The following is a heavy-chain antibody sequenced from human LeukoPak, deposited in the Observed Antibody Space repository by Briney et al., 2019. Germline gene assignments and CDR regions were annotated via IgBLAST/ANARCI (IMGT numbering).Heavy chain of an antibody. CDR1: GGSISSGGYY. CDR3: ARDLGYRIPGWFDP. J-gene: IGHJ5*02. D-gene: IGHD3-16*02. Sequence: PSETLSLTRTVSGGSISSGGYYWSWIRQHPGKGLEWIGYIYDSESTYYNPSFKSRVTISADTSKNQFSLKVSPVTAADTAVYYCARDLGYRIPGWFDPWGQGTLVTVSS. V-gene: IGHV4-31*03. CDR2: IYDSEST.